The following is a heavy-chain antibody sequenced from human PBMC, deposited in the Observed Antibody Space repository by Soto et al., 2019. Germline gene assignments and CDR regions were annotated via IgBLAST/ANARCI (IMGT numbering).Heavy chain of an antibody. Sequence: GGSLRLSCAASGFTFSSYAMSWVRQAPGKGREWVSAISGSGGSTYYADSVKGRFTISRNNSKNMLYLQMNSLRAEDTAVSYCPKDRRYYMDVWGKGTTVTVSS. CDR1: GFTFSSYA. V-gene: IGHV3-23*01. CDR2: ISGSGGST. J-gene: IGHJ6*03. CDR3: PKDRRYYMDV.